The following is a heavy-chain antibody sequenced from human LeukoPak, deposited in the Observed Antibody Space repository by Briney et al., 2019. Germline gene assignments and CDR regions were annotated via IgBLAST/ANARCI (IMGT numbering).Heavy chain of an antibody. CDR1: GYTFTGYY. D-gene: IGHD3-9*01. V-gene: IGHV1-2*02. CDR3: ATEHYDILTGYSGEPYYYGMDV. Sequence: ASVKVSCKASGYTFTGYYMHWVRQAPGQGLEWMGWINPNGGGTNYAQKFQGRVTMTRDTSISTAYMELSRLRSDDTAVYYCATEHYDILTGYSGEPYYYGMDVWGQGTTVTVSS. J-gene: IGHJ6*02. CDR2: INPNGGGT.